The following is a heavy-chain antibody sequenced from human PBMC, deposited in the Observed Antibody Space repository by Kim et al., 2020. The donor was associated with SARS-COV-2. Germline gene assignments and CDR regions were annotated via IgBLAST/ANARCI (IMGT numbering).Heavy chain of an antibody. CDR3: ATPGPSGSYYYYYYGMDV. CDR2: ISGSGGST. D-gene: IGHD1-26*01. CDR1: GFTFSSYA. Sequence: GGSLRLSCAASGFTFSSYAMSWVRQAPGKGLEWVSAISGSGGSTYYADSVKGRFTISRDNSKNTLYLQMNSLRAEDTAVYYCATPGPSGSYYYYYYGMDVWGQGTTVTVSS. J-gene: IGHJ6*02. V-gene: IGHV3-23*01.